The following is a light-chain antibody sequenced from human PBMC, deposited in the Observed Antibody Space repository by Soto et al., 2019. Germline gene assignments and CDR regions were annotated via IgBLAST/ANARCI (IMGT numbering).Light chain of an antibody. CDR2: GAS. CDR1: QSISNNY. Sequence: EIVLTQSPGSLSMSPGERATLSCRASQSISNNYLAWYQQKPGQAPRLLIYGASSRATGIPDRFSGSGSGTDFTLSISRLEPEDSAVFYCQQYHGSPGLFTFGPGTKVDIK. J-gene: IGKJ3*01. V-gene: IGKV3-20*01. CDR3: QQYHGSPGLFT.